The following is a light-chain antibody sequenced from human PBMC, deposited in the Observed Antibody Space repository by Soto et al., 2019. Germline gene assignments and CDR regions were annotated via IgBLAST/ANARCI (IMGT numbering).Light chain of an antibody. V-gene: IGKV3-15*01. CDR2: GAS. CDR3: LQHNSYPFT. Sequence: DIVMTQSPATLSVAPGERVTFSCRASQGVSRKLAWYQHKPGQAPRLLISGASTGATGIPARFSGSGSGTEFTLTISSLQSEDFATYYCLQHNSYPFTFGQGTRLEIK. J-gene: IGKJ5*01. CDR1: QGVSRK.